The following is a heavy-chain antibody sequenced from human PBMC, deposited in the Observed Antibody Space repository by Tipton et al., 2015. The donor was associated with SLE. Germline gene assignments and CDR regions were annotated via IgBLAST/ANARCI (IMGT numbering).Heavy chain of an antibody. V-gene: IGHV1-2*02. Sequence: QLVQSGAEVKKPGASVKVSCEASGYPFTGFYMHWVRQAPGQGLEWVGWINPNSGGTNYAQNFQGRVTMTRDTSINTAYMELSRLRYDDTAVYFCATRYRTGWETFDYWGQGTLVTVSS. CDR2: INPNSGGT. CDR1: GYPFTGFY. CDR3: ATRYRTGWETFDY. D-gene: IGHD6-19*01. J-gene: IGHJ4*02.